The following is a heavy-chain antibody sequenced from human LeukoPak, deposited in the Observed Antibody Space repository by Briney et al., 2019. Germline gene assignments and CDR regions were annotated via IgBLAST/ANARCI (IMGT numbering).Heavy chain of an antibody. V-gene: IGHV1-18*01. CDR1: GYTFTSYG. J-gene: IGHJ4*02. Sequence: ASVKVSCKASGYTFTSYGISWVRQAPGQGLEWMVWISAYNGNTHYAQTLQGRVTMTTDTSTSTAYMELRSLRSDDTAVYYCARTARRQWLVEWGQGTLVTVSS. CDR2: ISAYNGNT. CDR3: ARTARRQWLVE. D-gene: IGHD6-19*01.